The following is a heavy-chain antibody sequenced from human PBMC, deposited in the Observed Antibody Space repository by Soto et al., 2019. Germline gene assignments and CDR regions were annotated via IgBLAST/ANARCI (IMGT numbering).Heavy chain of an antibody. CDR2: IYYSGST. D-gene: IGHD2-15*01. Sequence: SETLSLTCTVSGGSVSNSDYYWSWIRQPPGRGLEWIAYIYYSGSTNYSPSLKSRVTISIDTSKNQFSLKLSSVTEADTAVYYCARNGFCSGNSCYPNWFDPWGQGTLVTVPQ. CDR1: GGSVSNSDYY. CDR3: ARNGFCSGNSCYPNWFDP. J-gene: IGHJ5*02. V-gene: IGHV4-61*08.